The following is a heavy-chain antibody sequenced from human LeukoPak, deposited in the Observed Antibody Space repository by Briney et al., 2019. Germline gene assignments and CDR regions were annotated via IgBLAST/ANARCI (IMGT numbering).Heavy chain of an antibody. J-gene: IGHJ5*02. CDR1: GYTFTGYY. Sequence: SVKVSCKASGYTFTGYYMHWVRQAPGQGLEWMGGIIPIFGTANYAQKFQGRVTITADESTSTAYMELSSLRSEDTAVYYCARDSGYSGYFATSDPWGQGTLVTVSS. V-gene: IGHV1-69*13. CDR2: IIPIFGTA. CDR3: ARDSGYSGYFATSDP. D-gene: IGHD5-12*01.